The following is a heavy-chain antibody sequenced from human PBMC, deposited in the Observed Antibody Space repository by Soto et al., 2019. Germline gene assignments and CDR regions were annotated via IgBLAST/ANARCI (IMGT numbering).Heavy chain of an antibody. J-gene: IGHJ3*02. D-gene: IGHD2-2*01. CDR2: ISYDGSNK. V-gene: IGHV3-30-3*02. CDR1: GFTFSSYA. CDR3: AKSLLGYCSSTSCYATMGSAFDI. Sequence: GGSLRLSCAASGFTFSSYAMHWVRRAPGKGLEWVAVISYDGSNKYYADSVKGRFTISRDNAKNTLYLQMNSLRAEDTALYYCAKSLLGYCSSTSCYATMGSAFDIWGQGTMVTVSS.